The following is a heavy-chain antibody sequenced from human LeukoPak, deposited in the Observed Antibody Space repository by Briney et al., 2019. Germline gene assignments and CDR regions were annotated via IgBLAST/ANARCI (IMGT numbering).Heavy chain of an antibody. D-gene: IGHD6-6*01. CDR3: ARAYSSSFPFDF. CDR1: GGSISSGSYY. Sequence: PSETLSLTCTVSGGSISSGSYYWGWIRQPPGKGVEWIGNIYYSGSTYYNPSLKSRVSISVDTSKNQFSLKLSSVTAADTAVYYCARAYSSSFPFDFWGQGALVTVSS. V-gene: IGHV4-39*07. CDR2: IYYSGST. J-gene: IGHJ4*02.